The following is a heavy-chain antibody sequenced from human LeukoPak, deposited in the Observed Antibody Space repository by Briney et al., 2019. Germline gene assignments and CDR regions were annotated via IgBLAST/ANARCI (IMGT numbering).Heavy chain of an antibody. J-gene: IGHJ4*02. CDR2: IWYDGSNI. CDR3: ARARNDYDTSSFSALDY. CDR1: GFTFSSYG. D-gene: IGHD3-22*01. V-gene: IGHV3-33*01. Sequence: YPGRSLRLSCAASGFTFSSYGMHWVRQAPGKGLEWLAVIWYDGSNIYYADPVKGRFAISRDNSKNTLYLQINSLRAGDTAVYYCARARNDYDTSSFSALDYWGQGTLVTVSS.